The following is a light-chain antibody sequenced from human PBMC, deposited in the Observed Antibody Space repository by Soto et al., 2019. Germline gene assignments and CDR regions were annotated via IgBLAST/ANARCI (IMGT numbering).Light chain of an antibody. CDR1: QTLGSW. CDR2: KAS. Sequence: DIQMTQSPSSLSASVGDRVTITCRASQTLGSWLAWYQQKPGKAPKLLIYKASTLKSGVPSRFSGSGSGTDFTLTISSLQPDDFATYYCQRYNTYPWTFGQGTKVEVK. J-gene: IGKJ1*01. CDR3: QRYNTYPWT. V-gene: IGKV1-5*03.